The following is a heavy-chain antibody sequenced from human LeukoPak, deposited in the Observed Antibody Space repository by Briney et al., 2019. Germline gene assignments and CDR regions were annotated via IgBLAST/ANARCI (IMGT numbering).Heavy chain of an antibody. Sequence: ASVKVSFKASGYTFTSYGISWVRQAPGQGLEWMGWISAYNGNTNYAQKLQGRVTMTTDTSTSTAYMELRSLRSDDTAVYYCARGGVGGAMDGYNWFDPWGQGTLVTVSS. CDR3: ARGGVGGAMDGYNWFDP. V-gene: IGHV1-18*01. J-gene: IGHJ5*02. CDR2: ISAYNGNT. CDR1: GYTFTSYG. D-gene: IGHD3-3*01.